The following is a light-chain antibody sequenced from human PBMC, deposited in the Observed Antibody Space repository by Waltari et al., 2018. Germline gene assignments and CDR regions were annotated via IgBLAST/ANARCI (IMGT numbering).Light chain of an antibody. CDR3: QQRSNWPP. J-gene: IGKJ5*01. Sequence: EIVLTQSPATLSLSPGERATLLCRASQSVSSYLAWYQQKPGQAPRLLIYDASNRATGIPARFSGSGSGTDFTLTISSLEPEDFAVYYCQQRSNWPPFGQGTRLEIK. V-gene: IGKV3-11*01. CDR1: QSVSSY. CDR2: DAS.